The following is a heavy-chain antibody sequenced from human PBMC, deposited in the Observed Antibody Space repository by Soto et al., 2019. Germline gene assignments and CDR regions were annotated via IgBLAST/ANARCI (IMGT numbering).Heavy chain of an antibody. V-gene: IGHV1-2*02. CDR3: ARVVPTGWFDP. D-gene: IGHD2-2*01. Sequence: QVHLVQSGAEVQKPGASVKVSCKASGYSFTDYYMHWVRQAPGQGLEWMGWINTKTGGTNYAQRVQVRVTMTGDTSINPAYMELSRLRADDTAVYYCARVVPTGWFDPWGQGNVVNVSS. CDR2: INTKTGGT. J-gene: IGHJ5*02. CDR1: GYSFTDYY.